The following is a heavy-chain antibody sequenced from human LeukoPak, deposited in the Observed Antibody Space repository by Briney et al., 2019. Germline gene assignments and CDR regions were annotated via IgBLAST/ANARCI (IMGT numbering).Heavy chain of an antibody. Sequence: SETLSLTCAVYGGSFSGYYWSWLRQPPGKGLEWIGEINHSGSTNYNPSLKSRVTISVDTSKNQFSLKLSSVTAADTAVYYCARRYCNSTSCYRNYYGMDVWGQGTTVTVSS. CDR1: GGSFSGYY. CDR3: ARRYCNSTSCYRNYYGMDV. V-gene: IGHV4-34*01. CDR2: INHSGST. D-gene: IGHD2-2*01. J-gene: IGHJ6*02.